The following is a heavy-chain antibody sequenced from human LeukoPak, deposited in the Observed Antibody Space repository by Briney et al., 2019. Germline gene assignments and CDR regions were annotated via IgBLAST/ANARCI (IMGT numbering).Heavy chain of an antibody. CDR3: ARQYCSSTNCYTGSSYYLDY. V-gene: IGHV5-51*01. Sequence: PGESLKISCNASGYSSSNYWIGWVRQMPGKGVEWMGIIYPGDSANKYIPYFQGQVTISADKSISTAYLQWSSLKASDTAMYYCARQYCSSTNCYTGSSYYLDYWGQGTLVTVSS. J-gene: IGHJ4*02. D-gene: IGHD2-2*02. CDR2: IYPGDSAN. CDR1: GYSSSNYW.